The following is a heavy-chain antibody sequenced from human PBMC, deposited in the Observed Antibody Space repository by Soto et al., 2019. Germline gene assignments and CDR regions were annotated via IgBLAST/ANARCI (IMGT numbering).Heavy chain of an antibody. CDR3: AKDVGEQGHFDS. CDR1: GFTFRSYA. CDR2: ISYDGGSE. D-gene: IGHD1-26*01. Sequence: QVQLVESGGGVVQPGRSLRLSCAASGFTFRSYAMHWGRQTAVKGLEWVAFISYDGGSEEYEDSVKGRFTISRDNSKNTLFLQMNSLRPDDTAVYYCAKDVGEQGHFDSWGQGALVTVSS. V-gene: IGHV3-30*18. J-gene: IGHJ4*02.